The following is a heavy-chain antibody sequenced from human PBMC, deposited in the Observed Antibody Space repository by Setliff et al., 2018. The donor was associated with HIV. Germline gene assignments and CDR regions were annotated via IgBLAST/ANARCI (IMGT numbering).Heavy chain of an antibody. V-gene: IGHV1-8*02. Sequence: ASVKVSCKASGGTFSSYAISWVRQATGQGLEWMGWMNPNSGNTGYGQKFQGRVTMTRNTSISTAYMELSSLRSEETSVYYCARIPVLCGMDVWGQGTTVTVSS. J-gene: IGHJ6*02. CDR2: MNPNSGNT. D-gene: IGHD2-21*01. CDR1: GGTFSSYA. CDR3: ARIPVLCGMDV.